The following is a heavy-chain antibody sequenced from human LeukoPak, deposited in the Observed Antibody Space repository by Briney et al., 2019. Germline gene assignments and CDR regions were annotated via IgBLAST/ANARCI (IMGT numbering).Heavy chain of an antibody. D-gene: IGHD2-21*02. J-gene: IGHJ3*02. Sequence: GGSLRLSCAASGFTFSSYAMSWVRQAPGKGLEWVSAISGSGGSTYYADSVKGRFTISRDNSKNTLYLQMNSLRAGDTAVYYCAKDLCGGDCYYSEGDAFDIWGQGTMVTVSS. CDR3: AKDLCGGDCYYSEGDAFDI. CDR2: ISGSGGST. V-gene: IGHV3-23*01. CDR1: GFTFSSYA.